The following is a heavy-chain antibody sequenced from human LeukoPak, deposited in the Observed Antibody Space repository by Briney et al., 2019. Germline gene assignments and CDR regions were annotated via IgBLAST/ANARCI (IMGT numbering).Heavy chain of an antibody. CDR2: INHSGST. CDR1: GGSFSGYY. V-gene: IGHV4-34*01. CDR3: ARWWGFDP. D-gene: IGHD2-15*01. Sequence: PSETLSLTCAVYGGSFSGYYWSWIRQPPGKGLEWIGEINHSGSTNYNPSLKSRVTISVDTSNKQFSLKLTSVTAADTAVYYCARWWGFDPWGQGTLVTVSS. J-gene: IGHJ5*02.